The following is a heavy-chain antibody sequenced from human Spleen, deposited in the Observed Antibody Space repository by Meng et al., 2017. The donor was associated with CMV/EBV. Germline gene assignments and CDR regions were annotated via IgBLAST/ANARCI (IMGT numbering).Heavy chain of an antibody. CDR1: SFRRLDYV. D-gene: IGHD3-3*01. Sequence: SFRRLDYVWRWPRRSPGSGLEWIGSTFHHAHPYYNPSLKSRLTMSIDTSTNQFSLKLNSMRVADTAVYYCPASSDVIRFLDWFRVDPWGPGTLVTVSS. V-gene: IGHV4-30-4*08. CDR2: TFHHAHP. CDR3: PASSDVIRFLDWFRVDP. J-gene: IGHJ5*02.